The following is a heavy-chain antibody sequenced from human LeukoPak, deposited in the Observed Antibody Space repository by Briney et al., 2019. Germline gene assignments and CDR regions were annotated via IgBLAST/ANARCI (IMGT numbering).Heavy chain of an antibody. CDR2: ISGSGGST. Sequence: GGSLRLSCVASGFTFSSYAMSWVRQAPGHGLEWVSAISGSGGSTYYADSVKGRFTISRDNSKNTLYLQMNSLRAEDTAVYYCANISPMYKRGWYEDYWGQGTLVTVSS. D-gene: IGHD6-19*01. CDR3: ANISPMYKRGWYEDY. J-gene: IGHJ4*02. V-gene: IGHV3-23*01. CDR1: GFTFSSYA.